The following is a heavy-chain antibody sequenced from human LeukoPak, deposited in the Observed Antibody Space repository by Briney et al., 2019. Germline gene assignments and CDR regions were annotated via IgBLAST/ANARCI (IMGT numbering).Heavy chain of an antibody. D-gene: IGHD2-15*01. CDR3: ARRAQFCSGDTCHLDWYLDL. CDR2: INPKSGDT. J-gene: IGHJ2*01. Sequence: ASVKASCKASGYTLTGYYLHWVRQAPGQGLEWMGWINPKSGDTNYAQRFQGRVTMTRDTSISTAYLDLSRLRSDDTAIYYCARRAQFCSGDTCHLDWYLDLWGRGTLVTASS. CDR1: GYTLTGYY. V-gene: IGHV1-2*02.